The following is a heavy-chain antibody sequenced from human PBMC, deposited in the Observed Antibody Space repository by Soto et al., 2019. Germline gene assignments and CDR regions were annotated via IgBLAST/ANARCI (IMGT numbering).Heavy chain of an antibody. CDR3: ARGRIAAAEGYYYYGMDV. D-gene: IGHD6-13*01. J-gene: IGHJ6*02. CDR1: GGTFSSYA. CDR2: IIPIFGTA. Sequence: QVQLVQSGAEVKKPGSSVKVSCKASGGTFSSYAISWVRQAPGQGLEWMGGIIPIFGTANYAQKFQGRVTITADKSTSTAYMELSSVRSEDTAVYYCARGRIAAAEGYYYYGMDVWGQGTTVTVSS. V-gene: IGHV1-69*06.